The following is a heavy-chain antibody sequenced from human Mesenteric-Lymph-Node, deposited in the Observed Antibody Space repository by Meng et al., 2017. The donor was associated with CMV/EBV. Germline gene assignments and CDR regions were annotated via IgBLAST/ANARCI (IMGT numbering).Heavy chain of an antibody. V-gene: IGHV3-15*01. CDR2: IKSKTDGGTT. D-gene: IGHD1-14*01. CDR3: TTDTSGNDAFDI. J-gene: IGHJ3*02. Sequence: GESLKISCAASGFTFSNAWMSWVRQAPGKGLEWVGRIKSKTDGGTTDYAAPVKGRFTISRDDSKNTLYLQMNSLKTEDTAVYYCTTDTSGNDAFDIWGQGTMVTVSS. CDR1: GFTFSNAW.